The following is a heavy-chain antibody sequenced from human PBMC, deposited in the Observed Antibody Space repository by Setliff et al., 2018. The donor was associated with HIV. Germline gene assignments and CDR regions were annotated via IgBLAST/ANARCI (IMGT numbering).Heavy chain of an antibody. CDR2: TYLGAT. V-gene: IGHV1-18*01. CDR3: ATGGGQSFDY. J-gene: IGHJ4*02. D-gene: IGHD1-26*01. Sequence: ASVKVSCKASGYTFSDYDVAWVRQAPGQGLEWMGWTYLGATNYAQRFRDRFTVTTDTSTSTAYMELRGLSPDDTALYFCATGGGQSFDYWGQGTLVTVSS. CDR1: GYTFSDYD.